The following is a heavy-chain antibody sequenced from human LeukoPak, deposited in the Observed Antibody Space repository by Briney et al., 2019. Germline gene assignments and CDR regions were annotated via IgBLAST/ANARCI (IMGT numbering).Heavy chain of an antibody. CDR3: ARVREVTAITTYYYYYMDV. CDR2: IRYDGSNK. V-gene: IGHV3-30*02. J-gene: IGHJ6*03. Sequence: GGSLRLSCAASGFTFSSYGMHWVRQAPGKGLEWVAFIRYDGSNKYYADSVKGRFTISRDNAKNSLYLQMNSLRAEDTAVYYCARVREVTAITTYYYYYMDVWGKGTTVTVSS. D-gene: IGHD2-21*02. CDR1: GFTFSSYG.